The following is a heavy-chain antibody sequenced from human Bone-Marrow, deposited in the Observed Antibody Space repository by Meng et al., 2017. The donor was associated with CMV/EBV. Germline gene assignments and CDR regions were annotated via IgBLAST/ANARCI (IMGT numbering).Heavy chain of an antibody. CDR1: GGSFSGYY. CDR3: ARYSTIYGMDV. D-gene: IGHD2-2*01. J-gene: IGHJ6*02. Sequence: SETLSLTCAVYGGSFSGYYWSWIRQTPGKGLEWIGEINHSGSTNYNPYLKSRVTISVDTSKNQFPLKLTSVTAADTAVYYCARYSTIYGMDVWGQGTTVTVSS. V-gene: IGHV4-34*01. CDR2: INHSGST.